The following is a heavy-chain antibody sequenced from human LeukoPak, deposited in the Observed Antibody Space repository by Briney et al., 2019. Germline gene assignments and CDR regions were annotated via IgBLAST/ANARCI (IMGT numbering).Heavy chain of an antibody. D-gene: IGHD3-10*01. CDR3: ARARLWYSFDC. CDR2: ISSNGRTT. CDR1: GFTFSDYE. V-gene: IGHV3-48*03. J-gene: IGHJ4*02. Sequence: PGGSLRLSCVVSGFTFSDYEMNRVRQAPGQGLEWVSYISSNGRTTFHADSVKGRFTISRDDTKNSLYLQMNSLRVEDTGFYYCARARLWYSFDCWGQGTLVTVSS.